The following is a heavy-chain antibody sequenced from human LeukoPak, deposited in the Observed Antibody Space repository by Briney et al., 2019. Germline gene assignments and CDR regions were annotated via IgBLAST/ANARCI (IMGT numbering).Heavy chain of an antibody. CDR2: IIPIFGIA. D-gene: IGHD2-2*01. CDR1: GGTFSSYA. Sequence: GASVKVSCKASGGTFSSYAISWVRQAPGQGLEWMGRIIPIFGIANYAQKFQGRVTITADKSTSTAYMELSSLRSEDTAVYYCARGHTVVVPAASPGAFDIWGQGTMVTVPS. V-gene: IGHV1-69*04. J-gene: IGHJ3*02. CDR3: ARGHTVVVPAASPGAFDI.